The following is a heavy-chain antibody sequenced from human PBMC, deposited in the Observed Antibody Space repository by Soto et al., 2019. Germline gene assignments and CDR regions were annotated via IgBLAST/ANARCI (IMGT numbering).Heavy chain of an antibody. V-gene: IGHV4-30-2*01. Sequence: PSETLSLTCAVSCGSISSGGYSWTWIRQPPGKGLEWIGYIYHSGSTYYNPSLKSRVTISVDRSKNQFSLKLSSVTAADTAVYYCARGPPFGYCGQGTLVTVSS. J-gene: IGHJ4*02. CDR1: CGSISSGGYS. D-gene: IGHD3-10*01. CDR2: IYHSGST. CDR3: ARGPPFGY.